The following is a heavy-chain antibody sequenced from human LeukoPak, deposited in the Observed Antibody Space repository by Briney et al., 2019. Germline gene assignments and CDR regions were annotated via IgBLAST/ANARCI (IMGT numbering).Heavy chain of an antibody. D-gene: IGHD3-10*01. J-gene: IGHJ4*02. CDR3: ARMLGTYSDY. CDR2: IWFDGSKE. CDR1: GFTFRSYA. Sequence: GGSLRLSCAASGFTFRSYAMHWVRQAPGKGLEWVATIWFDGSKEYYADSLKGRFTISRDNSKNTLYLQMNSLGADDTAVYYCARMLGTYSDYWGQGTLVTVSS. V-gene: IGHV3-30*04.